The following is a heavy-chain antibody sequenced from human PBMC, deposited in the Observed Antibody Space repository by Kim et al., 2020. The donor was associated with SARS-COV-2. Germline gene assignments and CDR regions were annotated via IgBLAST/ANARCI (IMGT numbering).Heavy chain of an antibody. Sequence: GGSPRLSCAASGFTFSSYAMSWVRQAPGKGLEWVSVIYSGGSSTYYADSVKGRFTISRDNSKNTLYLQMNSLIAEDTAVYYCAKDYSSGWYGWFDPWCQG. J-gene: IGHJ5*02. CDR3: AKDYSSGWYGWFDP. D-gene: IGHD6-19*01. CDR1: GFTFSSYA. CDR2: IYSGGSST. V-gene: IGHV3-23*03.